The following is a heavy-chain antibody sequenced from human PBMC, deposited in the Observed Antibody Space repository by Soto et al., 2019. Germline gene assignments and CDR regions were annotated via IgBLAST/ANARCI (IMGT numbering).Heavy chain of an antibody. CDR2: ISPASTYI. J-gene: IGHJ4*02. Sequence: LRLSCAASGLNFYKCSLNWVRQPGGKGPEWLASISPASTYIRYADSVKGRFTISRDNARNSLSLQMMSLRADDTAMYFCAADTGDIEVVPATTWGQGTLVTVSS. CDR3: AADTGDIEVVPATT. V-gene: IGHV3-21*04. D-gene: IGHD2-15*01. CDR1: GLNFYKCS.